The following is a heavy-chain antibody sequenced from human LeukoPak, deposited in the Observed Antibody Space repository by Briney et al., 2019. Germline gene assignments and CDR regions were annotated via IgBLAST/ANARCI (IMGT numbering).Heavy chain of an antibody. CDR2: ISAYNGNT. Sequence: AASVKVSCKASGYTFISYGISWVRQAPGQGLEWMGWISAYNGNTNYAQKLQGRVTMTTDTSTSTAYMELRSLRSDDTAVYYCARSSLYDSSGYYYVSVGYYFDYWGQGTLVTVSS. CDR3: ARSSLYDSSGYYYVSVGYYFDY. CDR1: GYTFISYG. D-gene: IGHD3-22*01. V-gene: IGHV1-18*01. J-gene: IGHJ4*02.